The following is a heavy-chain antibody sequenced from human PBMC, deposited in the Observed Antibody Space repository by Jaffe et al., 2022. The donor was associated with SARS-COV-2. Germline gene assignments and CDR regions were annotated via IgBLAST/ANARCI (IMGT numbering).Heavy chain of an antibody. J-gene: IGHJ3*02. CDR1: GFTFDDYA. V-gene: IGHV3-9*01. D-gene: IGHD3-22*01. CDR3: ATHSLPEYDSSGPTVPGAFDI. CDR2: ISWNSGSI. Sequence: EVQLVESGGGLVQPGRSLRLSCAASGFTFDDYAMHWVRQAPGKGLEWVSGISWNSGSIGYADSVKGRFTISRDNAKNSLYLQMNSLRAEDTALYYCATHSLPEYDSSGPTVPGAFDIWGQGTMVTVSS.